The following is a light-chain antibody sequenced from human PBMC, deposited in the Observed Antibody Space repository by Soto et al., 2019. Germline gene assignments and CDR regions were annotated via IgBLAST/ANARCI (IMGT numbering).Light chain of an antibody. J-gene: IGKJ5*01. CDR3: QQRSYPIT. Sequence: EIVLTPSPGRVALSAGGGAALGCRASQSVRSTYLAWYQQKPGHAPSLLIYDASHRATGIPVRLSGSGSESDFTLTISSPEPAEFAVYDCQQRSYPITCGQGTRRENK. V-gene: IGKV3D-20*02. CDR1: QSVRSTY. CDR2: DAS.